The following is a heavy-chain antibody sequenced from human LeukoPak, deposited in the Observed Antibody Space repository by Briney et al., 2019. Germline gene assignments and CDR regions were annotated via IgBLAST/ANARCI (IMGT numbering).Heavy chain of an antibody. CDR2: ISGSGGST. CDR3: AKDLGTRSVYYYGMDV. J-gene: IGHJ6*02. V-gene: IGHV3-23*01. D-gene: IGHD1-14*01. Sequence: GGSLRLSCAASGFTFSSYAMSWVRQAPGKGLEWVSAISGSGGSTYYADSVKGRFTISRDNSKNTLYLQMNSLRAEDTAVYYCAKDLGTRSVYYYGMDVRGQGTTVTVSS. CDR1: GFTFSSYA.